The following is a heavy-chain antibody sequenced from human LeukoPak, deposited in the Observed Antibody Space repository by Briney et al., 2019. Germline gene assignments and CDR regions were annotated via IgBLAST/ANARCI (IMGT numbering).Heavy chain of an antibody. D-gene: IGHD2-15*01. J-gene: IGHJ5*02. CDR3: ATAGGDGSRMGFDP. CDR1: GFTFSRYW. V-gene: IGHV3-74*01. Sequence: GGSLRLSCADSGFTFSRYWMHWVRQTPGKGLVWVSCISADGSVTRYADSVKGRFTISRDNTKSTLYLQMHSLRAEDTAVYYCATAGGDGSRMGFDPWGQGALVTVSS. CDR2: ISADGSVT.